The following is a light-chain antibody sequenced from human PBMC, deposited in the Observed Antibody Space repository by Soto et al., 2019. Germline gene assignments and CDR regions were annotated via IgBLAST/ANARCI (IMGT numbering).Light chain of an antibody. Sequence: DIQITQSPSSLSASVGDRVTITCRASQSISTFLNWYQQKPGKAPKLLIYGASNLESGVPSTFSGSGSGTDFTLTISSLQPEDFATYYCQQCFSTPLLTFGGGTKVDIK. J-gene: IGKJ4*01. CDR1: QSISTF. CDR2: GAS. CDR3: QQCFSTPLLT. V-gene: IGKV1-39*01.